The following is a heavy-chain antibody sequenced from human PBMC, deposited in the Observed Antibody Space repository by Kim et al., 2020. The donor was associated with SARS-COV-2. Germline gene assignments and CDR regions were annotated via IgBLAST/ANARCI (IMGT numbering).Heavy chain of an antibody. Sequence: SETLSLTCAVSGGSISSGGYSWSWIRQPPGKGLEWIGYIYHSGSTYYNPSLKSRVTISVDRSKNQFSLKLSSVTAADTAVYYCARTYSRSWFDPWGQGTLVTVSS. CDR1: GGSISSGGYS. V-gene: IGHV4-30-2*01. J-gene: IGHJ5*02. D-gene: IGHD2-21*01. CDR3: ARTYSRSWFDP. CDR2: IYHSGST.